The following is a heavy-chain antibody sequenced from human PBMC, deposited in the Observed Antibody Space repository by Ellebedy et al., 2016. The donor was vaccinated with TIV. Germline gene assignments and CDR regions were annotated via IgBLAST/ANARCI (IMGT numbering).Heavy chain of an antibody. CDR1: GFTFSSYA. V-gene: IGHV3-23*01. D-gene: IGHD3-10*01. Sequence: GESLKISCAASGFTFSSYAMIWVRQAPGKGLEWVSGISGGETTYYGDSVKGRFTISRDNSKNTLYLQMNSLRTEYTAVYYCAKDQDYYGSGSQTTYWFDPWGQGTLVTVSS. J-gene: IGHJ5*02. CDR3: AKDQDYYGSGSQTTYWFDP. CDR2: ISGGETT.